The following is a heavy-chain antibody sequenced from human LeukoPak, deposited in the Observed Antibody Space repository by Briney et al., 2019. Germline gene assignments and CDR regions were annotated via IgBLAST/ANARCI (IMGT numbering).Heavy chain of an antibody. Sequence: GGSLRLSCAASGFTFSDYNMNWVRQVPGKGLESVSYMSRSGDIIYYADSVKGRFTISRDNAKNTLYLQMNSLRAEDMAVYYCARGGHYSSSPLDYWGQGTLVTVSS. CDR2: MSRSGDII. V-gene: IGHV3-48*04. J-gene: IGHJ4*02. CDR3: ARGGHYSSSPLDY. D-gene: IGHD6-6*01. CDR1: GFTFSDYN.